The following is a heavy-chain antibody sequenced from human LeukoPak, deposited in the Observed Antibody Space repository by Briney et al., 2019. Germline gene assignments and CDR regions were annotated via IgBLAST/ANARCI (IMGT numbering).Heavy chain of an antibody. CDR3: ARGRLTSSWYYFDY. CDR2: ISTDGSSN. Sequence: GGSLRLSCAASGFTFSGYWMHWVRQAPGKGLVWVSRISTDGSSNTYADSVKGRFTISRDNAENTLYLQMNSLRAEDTAVYYCARGRLTSSWYYFDYWGQGTLVTVSS. V-gene: IGHV3-74*01. CDR1: GFTFSGYW. J-gene: IGHJ4*02. D-gene: IGHD6-19*01.